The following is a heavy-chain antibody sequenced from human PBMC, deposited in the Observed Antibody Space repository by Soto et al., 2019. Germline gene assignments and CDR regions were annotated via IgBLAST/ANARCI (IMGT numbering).Heavy chain of an antibody. V-gene: IGHV1-8*01. CDR1: GYTFTSYD. Sequence: GASVKVSCKASGYTFTSYDINWVRQATGQGLEWMGWMNPNSGNTGYAQKFQGRVTMTRNTSISTAYMELSSLRSEDTAVYYCARAIKYYDILTGLNNDAFDICGEGTMVTVSS. CDR3: ARAIKYYDILTGLNNDAFDI. J-gene: IGHJ3*02. D-gene: IGHD3-9*01. CDR2: MNPNSGNT.